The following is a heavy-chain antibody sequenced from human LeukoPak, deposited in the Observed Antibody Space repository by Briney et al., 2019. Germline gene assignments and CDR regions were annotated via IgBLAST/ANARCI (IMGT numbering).Heavy chain of an antibody. CDR1: GYTFIGYY. D-gene: IGHD2-2*01. V-gene: IGHV1-2*02. J-gene: IGHJ5*02. CDR3: ARERVDHVVVPAAEFDP. CDR2: INPNSGGT. Sequence: ASVKVSCKASGYTFIGYYMHWVRQAPGQGLEWMGWINPNSGGTNYAQKFQGRVTMTRDTSISTAYMALSRLRSDDTAVYYCARERVDHVVVPAAEFDPWGQGTLVTVSS.